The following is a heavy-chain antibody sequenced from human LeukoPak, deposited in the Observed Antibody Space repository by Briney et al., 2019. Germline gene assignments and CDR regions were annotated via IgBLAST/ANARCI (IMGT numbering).Heavy chain of an antibody. J-gene: IGHJ4*02. CDR2: INPNSGGT. CDR3: ARGVAVAGTLKFDY. CDR1: GYSFTGYY. D-gene: IGHD6-19*01. Sequence: RASVKVSCKASGYSFTGYYMHWVRQAPGQGLEGMGWINPNSGGTNYAQKFQGWVTMTRDTSISTAYMELSRLRSDDTAVYYCARGVAVAGTLKFDYWGQGTLVTVSS. V-gene: IGHV1-2*04.